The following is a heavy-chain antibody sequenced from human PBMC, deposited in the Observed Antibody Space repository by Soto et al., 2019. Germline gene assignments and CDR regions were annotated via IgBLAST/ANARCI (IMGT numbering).Heavy chain of an antibody. CDR3: ARDLRSYFDY. CDR1: GFTVSSNY. Sequence: EVHLVESGGGLIQPGGSLRLSCAASGFTVSSNYMSWVRQAPGKELEWVSVIYSGGTTYYADSVKGRFTISRDNSKNTLYLQMNRLRAEDTAMYYCARDLRSYFDYWGQGTLVTVSS. CDR2: IYSGGTT. V-gene: IGHV3-53*01. J-gene: IGHJ4*02.